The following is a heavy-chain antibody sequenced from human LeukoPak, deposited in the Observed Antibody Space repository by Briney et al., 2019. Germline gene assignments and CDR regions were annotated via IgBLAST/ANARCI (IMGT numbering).Heavy chain of an antibody. V-gene: IGHV3-23*01. CDR1: GFTFSNYA. J-gene: IGHJ4*02. Sequence: PGGSLRLSCAASGFTFSNYAMGWVRQALGKGLEWVSCITSSDGKTYYADSVKGRFTISRDNSKNTLYLQINSLGAGDTSLYYCAKGGSSSCYTRFDYWGQGTLVAVSS. CDR3: AKGGSSSCYTRFDY. D-gene: IGHD2-2*02. CDR2: ITSSDGKT.